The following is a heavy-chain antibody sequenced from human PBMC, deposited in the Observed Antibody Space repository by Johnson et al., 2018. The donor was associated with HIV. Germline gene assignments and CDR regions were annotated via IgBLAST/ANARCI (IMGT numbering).Heavy chain of an antibody. CDR3: AKGSGGEADAFDI. J-gene: IGHJ3*02. CDR1: GFNFRDYA. Sequence: VQLVESGGGLVQPGQSLRLSCSPSGFNFRDYAMHWVRQAPGKGLEWVSGISWNSGSIGYADSVKGRFTISRDNAKNSLYLQMNSLRAEDTALYYCAKGSGGEADAFDIWGQGTMVTVSS. V-gene: IGHV3-9*01. D-gene: IGHD3-16*01. CDR2: ISWNSGSI.